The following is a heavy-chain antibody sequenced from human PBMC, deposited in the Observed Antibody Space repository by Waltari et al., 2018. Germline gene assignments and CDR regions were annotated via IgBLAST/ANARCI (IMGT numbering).Heavy chain of an antibody. J-gene: IGHJ4*02. CDR1: GFTFSGHW. CDR3: ARNSKDWRSDGGLDY. CDR2: SNREGSRT. D-gene: IGHD3-16*01. V-gene: IGHV3-74*01. Sequence: EVQLVESGGGLVQPGGSLRLSCAASGFTFSGHWMHWVRQAPGKGLVWVSRSNREGSRTSYADFVKGRFTISRDNAKNTLYLQMNSLRAEDTAVYYCARNSKDWRSDGGLDYWGQGTLVTVSS.